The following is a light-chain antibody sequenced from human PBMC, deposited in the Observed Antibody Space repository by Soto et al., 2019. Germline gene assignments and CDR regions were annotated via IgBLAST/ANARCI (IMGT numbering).Light chain of an antibody. CDR2: SNN. CDR3: AAWDDSLNGHWV. V-gene: IGLV1-44*01. Sequence: QSVLTQPPSVSAAPGQKVTISCSGSSSNIGSNTVNWYQQLPGTAPKLLIYSNNQRPSGVPDRFSGSKSGTSASLAISGLQSEDEADYYCAAWDDSLNGHWVFGGGTKLTVL. J-gene: IGLJ3*02. CDR1: SSNIGSNT.